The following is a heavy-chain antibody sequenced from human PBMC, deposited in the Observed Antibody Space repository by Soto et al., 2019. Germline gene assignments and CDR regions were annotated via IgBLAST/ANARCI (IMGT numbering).Heavy chain of an antibody. Sequence: GGSLRLSCAASGFTFSSYAMSWVRQAPGKGLEWVSAISGSGGSTYYADSVKVRFTISRDNSKNTLYLQMNSLRAEDTAVYYCARESAVPAAIGYYYYYYMDVWGKGTTVTVSS. CDR1: GFTFSSYA. CDR2: ISGSGGST. CDR3: ARESAVPAAIGYYYYYYMDV. V-gene: IGHV3-23*01. D-gene: IGHD2-2*01. J-gene: IGHJ6*03.